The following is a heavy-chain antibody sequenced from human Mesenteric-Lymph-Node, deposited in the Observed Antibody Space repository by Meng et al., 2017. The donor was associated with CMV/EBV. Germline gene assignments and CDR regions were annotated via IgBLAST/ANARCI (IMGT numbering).Heavy chain of an antibody. CDR3: AKREASTVFGVAFDY. CDR1: GFTFSSYA. D-gene: IGHD3-3*01. CDR2: ISGSGGRT. Sequence: GGSLRLSCAASGFTFSSYAMSWVRQAPGKGPEWVSVISGSGGRTDYADFVKGRFTISRDDSKNTLYMQMNSLRAEDTAVYYCAKREASTVFGVAFDYWGQGTLVTVSS. V-gene: IGHV3-23*01. J-gene: IGHJ4*02.